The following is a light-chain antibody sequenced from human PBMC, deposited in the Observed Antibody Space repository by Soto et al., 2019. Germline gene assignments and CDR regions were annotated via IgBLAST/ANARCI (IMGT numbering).Light chain of an antibody. CDR3: SSYTSTSNVI. Sequence: QSVLTQPASVSGSPGQSITISCTGTSRDVGNYNYVSWYQHHPGKAPKLLIYDVNNRPSGISNRFSGSKSDNTASLTIFGLQAEDEADYYCSSYTSTSNVIFGGGTKVTVL. CDR2: DVN. J-gene: IGLJ2*01. CDR1: SRDVGNYNY. V-gene: IGLV2-14*03.